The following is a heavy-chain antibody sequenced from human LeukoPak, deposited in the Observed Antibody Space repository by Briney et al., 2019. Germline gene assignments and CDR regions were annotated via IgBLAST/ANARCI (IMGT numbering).Heavy chain of an antibody. D-gene: IGHD2-21*02. CDR2: IKSEGEGATT. J-gene: IGHJ6*03. CDR1: GFTIGTAW. V-gene: IGHV3-15*01. Sequence: GGSLRLSCVSSGFTIGTAWMSWVRQAPGKGLEWLGHIKSEGEGATTDYAAPAKGRFAISRDDLKNMIYLQMSSLKIDDTAIYYCSAHLPDLDCFDAWGKGTTVTVSS. CDR3: SAHLPDLDCFDA.